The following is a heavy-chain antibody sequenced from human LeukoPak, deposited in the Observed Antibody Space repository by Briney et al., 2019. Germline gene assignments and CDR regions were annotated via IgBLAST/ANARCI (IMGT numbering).Heavy chain of an antibody. D-gene: IGHD3-3*02. CDR1: GGSMSNYY. V-gene: IGHV4-59*08. CDR3: ARHISGAATLD. Sequence: SGPTLVKPSETLSLTCTVSGGSMSNYYGSWIRQPPGKGLEWIAYIYYTGSTYYNPSLKSRVTMSVDTSKNQFSLSLSSETAADTAIYYCARHISGAATLDWGQGTLVTVSS. CDR2: IYYTGST. J-gene: IGHJ4*02.